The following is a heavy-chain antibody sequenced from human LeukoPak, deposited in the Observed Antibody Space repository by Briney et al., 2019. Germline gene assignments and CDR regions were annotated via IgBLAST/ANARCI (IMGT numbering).Heavy chain of an antibody. CDR2: INPDGSGT. J-gene: IGHJ4*02. D-gene: IGHD3-10*01. CDR3: ARGPYYSDSGSPEY. Sequence: GRSLRLSCAASGFTFTNYWMHWVRQAPGKGLVWVSRINPDGSGTRYADSVKGRLTISRDNVRNTVFLQMNSLRAEDTAVYYCARGPYYSDSGSPEYWGQGTLVTVSS. V-gene: IGHV3-74*01. CDR1: GFTFTNYW.